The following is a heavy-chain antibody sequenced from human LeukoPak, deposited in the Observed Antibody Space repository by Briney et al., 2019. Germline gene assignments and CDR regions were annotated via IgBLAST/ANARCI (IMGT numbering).Heavy chain of an antibody. Sequence: PSETLSLTCTVSGFSLSSGYYWGWIRQPPGQGLEWIGSIYHGGSTHYNPSLKSQVTISVDTSKNQFSLKLSSVTAADTAVYYCARDLYVYMDVWGKGTTVTVSS. V-gene: IGHV4-38-2*02. D-gene: IGHD3-16*01. CDR2: IYHGGST. CDR3: ARDLYVYMDV. CDR1: GFSLSSGYY. J-gene: IGHJ6*03.